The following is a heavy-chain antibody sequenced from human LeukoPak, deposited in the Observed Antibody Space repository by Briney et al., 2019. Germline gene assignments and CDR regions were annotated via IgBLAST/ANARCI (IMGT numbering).Heavy chain of an antibody. CDR3: ARDLSGGDYGYYYYGMDV. J-gene: IGHJ6*02. Sequence: GGSLRLSCAASGFTFSSYAMSWVRQAPGKGLEWVSSISVSGSSTSYADSVKGRFTISRDNAKNSLYLQMNSLRAEDTAVYYCARDLSGGDYGYYYYGMDVWGQGTTVTVSS. CDR1: GFTFSSYA. CDR2: ISVSGSST. D-gene: IGHD4-17*01. V-gene: IGHV3-23*01.